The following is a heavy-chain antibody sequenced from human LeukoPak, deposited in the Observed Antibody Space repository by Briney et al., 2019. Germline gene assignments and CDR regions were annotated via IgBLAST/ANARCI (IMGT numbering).Heavy chain of an antibody. D-gene: IGHD4-23*01. J-gene: IGHJ4*02. Sequence: GGSLRLSCAASGFTFSSYDMHWVRQATGKGLEWVSLIYSDDTTLYADSVKGRFTISRDISKNTLYLQMSSLRAEDTAVYYCARRAGGYSHPYDYWGQGVLVTVSS. CDR1: GFTFSSYD. CDR3: ARRAGGYSHPYDY. V-gene: IGHV3-53*01. CDR2: IYSDDTT.